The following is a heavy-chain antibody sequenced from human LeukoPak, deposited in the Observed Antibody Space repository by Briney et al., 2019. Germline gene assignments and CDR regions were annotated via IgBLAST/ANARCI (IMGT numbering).Heavy chain of an antibody. CDR3: ARRLANWFDP. Sequence: SETLSLTCAVYGGSFSGYYWSWIRQPPGKGLEWIGEINHSGSTNYNPCLKSRVTISVDTSKNQFSLKLSSVTAADTAVYYCARRLANWFDPWGQGTLVTVSS. J-gene: IGHJ5*02. CDR2: INHSGST. V-gene: IGHV4-34*01. CDR1: GGSFSGYY.